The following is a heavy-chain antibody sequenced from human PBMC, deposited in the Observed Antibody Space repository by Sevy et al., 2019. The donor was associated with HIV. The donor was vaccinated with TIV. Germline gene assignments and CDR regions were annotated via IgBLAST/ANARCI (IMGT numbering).Heavy chain of an antibody. Sequence: GGSLRLSCAASGFTFSNSWMYWVRQAPGKGLVWVSRINTDESIRIYADSVKGRFTISRDNAKNTLYLEVNSLRVEDTAVYYCARTTIRGQGTLVTVSS. V-gene: IGHV3-74*01. CDR2: INTDESIR. D-gene: IGHD3-10*01. J-gene: IGHJ4*02. CDR1: GFTFSNSW. CDR3: ARTTI.